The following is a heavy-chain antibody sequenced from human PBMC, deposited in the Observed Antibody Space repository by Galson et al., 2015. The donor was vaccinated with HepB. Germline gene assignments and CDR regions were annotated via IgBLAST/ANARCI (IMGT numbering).Heavy chain of an antibody. Sequence: SLRLSCAASGFTFSSYAMSWVRQAPGKGLEWVSAISGSGGSTYYADSVKGRFTISRDNSKNTLYLQMNSLRAEDTAVYYCATSAGIAVAADYWGQGTLVTVSS. V-gene: IGHV3-23*01. D-gene: IGHD6-19*01. CDR2: ISGSGGST. CDR3: ATSAGIAVAADY. J-gene: IGHJ4*02. CDR1: GFTFSSYA.